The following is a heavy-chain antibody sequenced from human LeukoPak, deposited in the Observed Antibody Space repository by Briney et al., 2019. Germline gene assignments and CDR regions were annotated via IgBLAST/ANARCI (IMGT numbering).Heavy chain of an antibody. J-gene: IGHJ3*02. CDR3: ARGGSSTSHYHDAFDI. CDR1: GYTFTSYY. Sequence: ASVKVSCKASGYTFTSYYMHWVRQAPGQGLEWMGIINPSGGSTSYAQKFQGRVTMTRSTSITTAYMELSGLGSEDTAMYYCARGGSSTSHYHDAFDIWGQGTMVTVSS. CDR2: INPSGGST. D-gene: IGHD6-13*01. V-gene: IGHV1-46*01.